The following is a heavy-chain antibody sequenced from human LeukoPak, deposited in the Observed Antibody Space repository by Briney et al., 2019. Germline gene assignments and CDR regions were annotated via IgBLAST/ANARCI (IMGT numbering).Heavy chain of an antibody. V-gene: IGHV7-4-1*02. CDR2: INTNTGNP. CDR3: ARDRGAVPYYYYYGMDV. Sequence: ASVKVSCKASGYTFTSYAMNWVRQAPGQGLEWMGWINTNTGNPTYAQGFTGRFVFPLDTSVSTAYLQISSLKAEDTAVYYCARDRGAVPYYYYYGMDVWGQGTTVTVSS. D-gene: IGHD1-26*01. J-gene: IGHJ6*02. CDR1: GYTFTSYA.